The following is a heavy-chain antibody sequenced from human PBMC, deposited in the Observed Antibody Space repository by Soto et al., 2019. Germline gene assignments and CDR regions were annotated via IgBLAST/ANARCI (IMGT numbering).Heavy chain of an antibody. CDR1: GFSFSNYA. Sequence: QVQVVESGGGVVQPGRSLRLSSAASGFSFSNYAMHWVRQAPGKGLEWVAVISYDGSDKYYADSVKGRFTISRDNSKDTLYLQMNSLRVEDTAVYYCAKDGDYYDSSGYDCFDYWGQGTLVTVPS. J-gene: IGHJ4*02. CDR2: ISYDGSDK. D-gene: IGHD3-22*01. V-gene: IGHV3-30*18. CDR3: AKDGDYYDSSGYDCFDY.